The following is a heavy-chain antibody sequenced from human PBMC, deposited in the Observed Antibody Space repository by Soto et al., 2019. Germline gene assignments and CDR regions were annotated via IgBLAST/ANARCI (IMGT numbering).Heavy chain of an antibody. CDR3: ARAVISQPDYHYYYGMDV. D-gene: IGHD2-21*01. CDR1: GFTFSSYA. Sequence: GGSLRLSCAASGFTFSSYAMHWVRQAPGKGLEWVAVISYDGSNKYYADSVKGRFTISRDNSKNTLYLQMNSLRAEDTAVYYCARAVISQPDYHYYYGMDVWGQGTTVTVSS. J-gene: IGHJ6*02. V-gene: IGHV3-30-3*01. CDR2: ISYDGSNK.